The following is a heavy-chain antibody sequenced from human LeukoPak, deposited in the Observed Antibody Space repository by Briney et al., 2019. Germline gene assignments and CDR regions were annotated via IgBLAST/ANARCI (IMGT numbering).Heavy chain of an antibody. CDR2: ISGSGDST. Sequence: GGSLRLSCAASEFSVGSNYMTWVRQAPGKGLEWVSAISGSGDSTNYADSVKGRFTISRDNSKNTLYLQMNSLRAEDTAVYYCAKAGAVVVVVAKFFDYWGQGTLVTVSS. CDR3: AKAGAVVVVVAKFFDY. D-gene: IGHD2-15*01. J-gene: IGHJ4*02. CDR1: EFSVGSNY. V-gene: IGHV3-23*01.